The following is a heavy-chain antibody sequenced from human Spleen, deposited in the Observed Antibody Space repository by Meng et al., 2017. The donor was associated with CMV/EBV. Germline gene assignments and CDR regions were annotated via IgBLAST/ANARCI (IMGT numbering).Heavy chain of an antibody. J-gene: IGHJ3*02. V-gene: IGHV3-21*01. CDR1: GFTLSSYS. D-gene: IGHD3-22*01. CDR2: ISSTSDYI. Sequence: GESLKISCAASGFTLSSYSMNWVRQAPGKGLEWVSSISSTSDYIYYGDSVKGRFTVSRDNAKNSLYLQMNSLRAEDTALYYCARAFYYGSSGSDAFDIWGQGTMVTVSS. CDR3: ARAFYYGSSGSDAFDI.